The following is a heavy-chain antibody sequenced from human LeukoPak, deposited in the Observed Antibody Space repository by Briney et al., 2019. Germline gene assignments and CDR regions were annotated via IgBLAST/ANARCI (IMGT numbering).Heavy chain of an antibody. CDR3: AREGYCSGGICTAVDY. J-gene: IGHJ4*02. V-gene: IGHV5-51*01. Sequence: GESLKISCQGSGYSFTSHWIGWVRQMPGKGLEWMGIIYPTDSDTRYSPSFQGQVTISADKSISTAYLQWSSLKASDTAMYYCAREGYCSGGICTAVDYWGQGTLVTVSS. D-gene: IGHD2-15*01. CDR2: IYPTDSDT. CDR1: GYSFTSHW.